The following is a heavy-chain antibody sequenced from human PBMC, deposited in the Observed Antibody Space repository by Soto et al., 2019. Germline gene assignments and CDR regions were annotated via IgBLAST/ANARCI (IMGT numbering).Heavy chain of an antibody. J-gene: IGHJ4*02. V-gene: IGHV4-61*08. CDR1: GGTVSSGGYY. Sequence: ASETLSLTCTVSGGTVSSGGYYWSWIRQPPGKGLEWIGYISSRGSANYNPSLKSRITISVDTSKNQFSLKLTSVTAADTAVYYCAMAGNYRHFDAWGQGTLVTVSS. CDR2: ISSRGSA. D-gene: IGHD1-7*01. CDR3: AMAGNYRHFDA.